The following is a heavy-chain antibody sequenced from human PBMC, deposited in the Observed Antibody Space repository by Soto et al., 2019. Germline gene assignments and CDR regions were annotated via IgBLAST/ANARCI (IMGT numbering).Heavy chain of an antibody. Sequence: GXSVKVSCKASVYTFTSYGISWVRQAPGQGLEWMGWISAYNGNTNYAQKLQGRVTMTTDTSTSTAYMELRSLRSDDTAVYYCAREGIAAAGFAYYYYGMDVWGQGTTVTVSS. CDR2: ISAYNGNT. V-gene: IGHV1-18*04. J-gene: IGHJ6*02. CDR1: VYTFTSYG. D-gene: IGHD6-13*01. CDR3: AREGIAAAGFAYYYYGMDV.